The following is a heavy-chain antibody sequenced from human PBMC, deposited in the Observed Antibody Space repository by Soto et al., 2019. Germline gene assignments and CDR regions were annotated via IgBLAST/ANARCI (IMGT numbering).Heavy chain of an antibody. V-gene: IGHV1-3*01. Sequence: GASVKVSCKASGYTFTSYAMHWVRQAPGQRLEWMGWINAGNGNTKYSQKFQGRVTITRDTSASTAYMELSSLRSEDTAVYYCARDKSGMEPAFDYWGQGTLVTVSS. CDR3: ARDKSGMEPAFDY. D-gene: IGHD3-10*01. CDR2: INAGNGNT. J-gene: IGHJ4*02. CDR1: GYTFTSYA.